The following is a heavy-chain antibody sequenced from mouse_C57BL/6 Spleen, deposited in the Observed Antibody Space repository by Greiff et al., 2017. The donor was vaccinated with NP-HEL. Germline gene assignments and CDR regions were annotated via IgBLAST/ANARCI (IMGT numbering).Heavy chain of an antibody. Sequence: QVQLKESGPGLVAPSQSLSITCTVSGFSLTSYGVDWVRQPPGKGLEWLGVIWGGGSTNYNSALMSRLSISKDNSKSKVFLKINSVQTDDTAMYYCAKPNGYDYDEWYFDVWGTGTTVTVSS. J-gene: IGHJ1*03. CDR1: GFSLTSYG. CDR3: AKPNGYDYDEWYFDV. CDR2: IWGGGST. D-gene: IGHD2-4*01. V-gene: IGHV2-9*01.